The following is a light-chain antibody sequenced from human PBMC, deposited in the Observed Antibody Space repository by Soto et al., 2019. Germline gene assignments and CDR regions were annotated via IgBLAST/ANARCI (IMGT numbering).Light chain of an antibody. J-gene: IGLJ3*02. Sequence: QSALTQPASVSGSPGQSITISCTGTSSDVGGYNYVSWYQQHPGKAPKLMIYEVSTRPSGVSNRFSGSKSGNTASLTISGLQADDEADYYCSSYTSSSTRVFGGGTKLTVL. CDR1: SSDVGGYNY. CDR3: SSYTSSSTRV. V-gene: IGLV2-14*01. CDR2: EVS.